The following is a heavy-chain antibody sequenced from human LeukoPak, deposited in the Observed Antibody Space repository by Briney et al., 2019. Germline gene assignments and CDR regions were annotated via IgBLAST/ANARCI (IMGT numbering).Heavy chain of an antibody. Sequence: GASVKVSCKASGGTFSSYAISWVRQAPGQGLEWMGRIIPILGIANYAQKFQGRVTITADKSTSTAYMELSSLRSEDTAVYYCARDSGKYSSSWTGVGYWGQGTLVTVSS. J-gene: IGHJ4*02. D-gene: IGHD6-13*01. CDR2: IIPILGIA. CDR3: ARDSGKYSSSWTGVGY. CDR1: GGTFSSYA. V-gene: IGHV1-69*04.